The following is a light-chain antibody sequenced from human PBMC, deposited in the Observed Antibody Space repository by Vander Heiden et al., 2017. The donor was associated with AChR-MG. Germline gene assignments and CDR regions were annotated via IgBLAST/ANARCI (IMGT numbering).Light chain of an antibody. V-gene: IGLV1-40*01. CDR2: GNN. CDR1: SANTGAGYD. CDR3: QSYDSSLSGLV. J-gene: IGLJ2*01. Sequence: HSVLTHPPSVSGAPGQRVPISCTGSSANTGAGYDVHWYQQLPGTAPKVLIYGNNNRPSGVPDRFAGSKAGTAASLASTVLQADDEADYYCQSYDSSLSGLVFGGGTKLTVL.